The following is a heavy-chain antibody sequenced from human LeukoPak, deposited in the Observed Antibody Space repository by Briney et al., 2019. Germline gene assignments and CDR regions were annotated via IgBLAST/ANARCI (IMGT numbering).Heavy chain of an antibody. D-gene: IGHD6-6*01. CDR3: ARSIAARLGYFDY. V-gene: IGHV3-11*01. Sequence: GGSLRLSCAASGFTFSDYYMSWIRQAPGEGLEWVSYISSSGSTIYYADSVKGRFTISRDNAKNSLYLQMSSLRAEDTAVYYCARSIAARLGYFDYWGQGTLVTVSS. J-gene: IGHJ4*02. CDR1: GFTFSDYY. CDR2: ISSSGSTI.